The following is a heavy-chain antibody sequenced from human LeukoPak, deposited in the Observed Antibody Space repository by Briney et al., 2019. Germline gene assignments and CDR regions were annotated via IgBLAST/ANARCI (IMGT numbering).Heavy chain of an antibody. V-gene: IGHV1-69*01. D-gene: IGHD6-25*01. CDR2: IIPIFGTA. J-gene: IGHJ4*02. CDR1: GGTFSSYA. Sequence: SVKVSCKASGGTFSSYAISWVRQAPGQGLEWRGGIIPIFGTANYAQKFQGRVTITADESTSTAYMELSSLRSEDTAVYYCARVTAAATEGPFDYWGQGTLVTVSS. CDR3: ARVTAAATEGPFDY.